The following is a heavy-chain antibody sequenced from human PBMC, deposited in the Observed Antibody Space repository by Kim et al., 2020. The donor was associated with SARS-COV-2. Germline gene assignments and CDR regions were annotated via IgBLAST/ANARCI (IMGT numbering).Heavy chain of an antibody. CDR2: INPNSGGT. J-gene: IGHJ5*02. CDR3: ARALAYCRGGSCYP. CDR1: GYSFTDYY. D-gene: IGHD2-15*01. Sequence: ASVKVSCKASGYSFTDYYVHWVRQAPGQGLEWMGWINPNSGGTKYAQKFQGRVTMTTDTSISTAYMEPSSLRSDDTAVYFCARALAYCRGGSCYPWGQGTLVTVSS. V-gene: IGHV1-2*02.